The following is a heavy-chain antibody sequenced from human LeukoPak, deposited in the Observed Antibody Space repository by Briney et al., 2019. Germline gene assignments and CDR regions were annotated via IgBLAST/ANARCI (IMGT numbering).Heavy chain of an antibody. Sequence: GGSLRLSCAASGFIFSSYSTSWVRQAPGKGLEWVSVITGSGGNTYYADSVKGRFTISKDNSKNTVYLQMSSLRVDDTAVYYCAREDSSGFIDYWGQGTLVTVSS. J-gene: IGHJ4*02. CDR1: GFIFSSYS. V-gene: IGHV3-23*01. CDR3: AREDSSGFIDY. CDR2: ITGSGGNT. D-gene: IGHD6-19*01.